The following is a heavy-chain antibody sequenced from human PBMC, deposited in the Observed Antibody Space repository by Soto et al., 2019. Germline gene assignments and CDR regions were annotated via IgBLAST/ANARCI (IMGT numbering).Heavy chain of an antibody. D-gene: IGHD6-19*01. CDR3: ARDPYSSGWYYYYGMGV. V-gene: IGHV1-69*13. CDR1: GGTFSSYA. J-gene: IGHJ6*02. Sequence: SVKVSCKASGGTFSSYAISWVRQAPGQGLEWMGGIIPIFGTANYAQKFQGRVTITADESTSTAYMELSSLRSEDTAVYYCARDPYSSGWYYYYGMGVWGQGTTVTVSS. CDR2: IIPIFGTA.